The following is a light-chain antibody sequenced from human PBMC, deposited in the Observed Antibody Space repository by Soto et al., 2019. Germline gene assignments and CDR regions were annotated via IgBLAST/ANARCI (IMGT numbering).Light chain of an antibody. CDR2: YVS. V-gene: IGLV2-11*01. Sequence: QSALTQPRSVSGSLGHSVTISCTGTNRDVGDYNYVSWYRQYPGKAPKLIIYYVSRRPSGVPDCFSGSKSGNTASLTISGLQAEDEADYHCCSYAGNYAWVFGGGTKLTVL. CDR3: CSYAGNYAWV. J-gene: IGLJ3*02. CDR1: NRDVGDYNY.